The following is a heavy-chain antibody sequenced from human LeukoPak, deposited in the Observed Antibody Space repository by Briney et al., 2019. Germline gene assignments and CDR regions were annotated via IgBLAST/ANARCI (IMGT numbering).Heavy chain of an antibody. Sequence: GGSLRLSCAASGFPFSSYPMSWVRQAPGKGLEWVSSISASGDSPYYADSVQGRFTISRDNSKNTLFLQMKSLRAEDTAVYYCANGSPLGHWGQGTLVTVSS. V-gene: IGHV3-23*01. J-gene: IGHJ4*02. D-gene: IGHD3-10*01. CDR2: ISASGDSP. CDR1: GFPFSSYP. CDR3: ANGSPLGH.